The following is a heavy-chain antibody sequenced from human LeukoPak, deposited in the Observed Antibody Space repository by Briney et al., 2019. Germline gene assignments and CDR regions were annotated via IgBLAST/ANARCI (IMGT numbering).Heavy chain of an antibody. D-gene: IGHD1-26*01. Sequence: GGSLRLSCAASGFTFSRNWMSWVRQAPGKGLVWVSRTNSDGSATGYADSVKGRFTISRDNAKSTLYLQMNSLRADDTAVYYCARERSGSYSDWGQGTLVAVSS. CDR3: ARERSGSYSD. CDR2: TNSDGSAT. V-gene: IGHV3-74*01. J-gene: IGHJ4*02. CDR1: GFTFSRNW.